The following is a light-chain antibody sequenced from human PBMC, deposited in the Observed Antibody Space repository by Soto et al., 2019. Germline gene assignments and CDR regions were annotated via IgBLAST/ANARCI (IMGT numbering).Light chain of an antibody. CDR1: SSDVGTYTL. J-gene: IGLJ2*01. V-gene: IGLV2-14*02. CDR2: EVN. CDR3: QSYDTSLSGSV. Sequence: QSALTQPASVSGSPGQSITISCTGTSSDVGTYTLVSWYQQHPGKAPKLVIYEVNKRPAGVPDRFSGSKSGTSASLAITGLQAEDEADYYCQSYDTSLSGSVFGRGTQLTVL.